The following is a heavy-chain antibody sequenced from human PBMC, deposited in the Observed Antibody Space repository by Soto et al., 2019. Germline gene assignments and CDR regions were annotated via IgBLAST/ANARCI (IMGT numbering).Heavy chain of an antibody. CDR2: ISYDGSNK. Sequence: QPGGSLRLSCAASGFTFSSYGMHWVRQAPGKGLEWVAVISYDGSNKYYADSVKGRFTISRDNSKNTLYLQMNSLRAEDTAVYYCAKDVPTFGNYVPYYYGMDVWGQGTTVTVSS. CDR1: GFTFSSYG. D-gene: IGHD1-7*01. CDR3: AKDVPTFGNYVPYYYGMDV. V-gene: IGHV3-30*18. J-gene: IGHJ6*02.